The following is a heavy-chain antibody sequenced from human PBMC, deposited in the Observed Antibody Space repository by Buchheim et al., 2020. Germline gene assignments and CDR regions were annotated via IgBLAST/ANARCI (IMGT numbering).Heavy chain of an antibody. J-gene: IGHJ5*02. CDR3: ARDGAPREVGELFRPVYNWFDP. Sequence: QVQLVESGGGVVQPGRSLRLSCAASGFTFSSYAMHWVRQAPGKGLEWVAVISYDGSNKYYADSVKGRFTISRDNSKNTLYLQMNSLRAEDTAVYYCARDGAPREVGELFRPVYNWFDPWGQGTL. CDR2: ISYDGSNK. V-gene: IGHV3-30-3*01. CDR1: GFTFSSYA. D-gene: IGHD3-10*01.